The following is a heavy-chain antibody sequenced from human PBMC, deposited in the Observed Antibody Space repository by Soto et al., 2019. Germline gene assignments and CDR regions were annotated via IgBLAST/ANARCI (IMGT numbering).Heavy chain of an antibody. CDR3: GRDGVGATPLGWFDP. D-gene: IGHD1-26*01. CDR1: GYTFIGYY. CDR2: INPRSGYT. V-gene: IGHV1-2*06. Sequence: QVQLVQSGAEVKKPGASVKVSCKASGYTFIGYYIHWVRQAPGQGLEWMGRINPRSGYTTYAQKFQGRLTMTSDTSISTGYMEVSSLRSDDTAVYYCGRDGVGATPLGWFDPWGQGSLVTVSS. J-gene: IGHJ5*02.